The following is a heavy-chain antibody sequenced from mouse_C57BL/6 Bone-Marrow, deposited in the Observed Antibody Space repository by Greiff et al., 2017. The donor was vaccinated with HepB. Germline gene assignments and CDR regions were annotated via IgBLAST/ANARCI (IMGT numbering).Heavy chain of an antibody. Sequence: DVKLVESGGGLVKPGGSLKLSCAASGFTFSSYAMSWVRQTPEKRLEWVATISDGGSYTYYPDNVKDRFTISRDNAKNNQYLQMSHLKSEDTAMYYCATDSSGYGAYWGQGTLVTVSA. V-gene: IGHV5-4*01. D-gene: IGHD3-2*02. J-gene: IGHJ3*01. CDR2: ISDGGSYT. CDR1: GFTFSSYA. CDR3: ATDSSGYGAY.